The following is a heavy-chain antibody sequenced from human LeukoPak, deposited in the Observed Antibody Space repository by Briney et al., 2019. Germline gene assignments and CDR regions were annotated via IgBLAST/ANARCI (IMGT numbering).Heavy chain of an antibody. CDR1: GFTFSSCS. CDR2: ISSSSSTI. Sequence: GGSLRLSCAASGFTFSSCSMNWVRQAPGKGLEWVSYISSSSSTIYYADSVKGRFTISRDNAKNSLYLQMNSLRAEDTAVYYCAVMTTVTTPPTDYWGQGTLVTVSS. D-gene: IGHD4-17*01. CDR3: AVMTTVTTPPTDY. J-gene: IGHJ4*02. V-gene: IGHV3-48*01.